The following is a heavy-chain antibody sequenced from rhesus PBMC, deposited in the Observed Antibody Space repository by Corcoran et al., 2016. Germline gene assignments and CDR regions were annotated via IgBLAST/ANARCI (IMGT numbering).Heavy chain of an antibody. Sequence: EVQLVESGGGLAKPGGSMRLSCAASGFPFSSSWMNWVRQSPGTGTAWISAINSAGSSTYYADSVKGRFTISRDNSKNTLALQMNSLRAEDTAVYYGAKVGMVAKHKYYGLDSWGQGVVVTVSS. J-gene: IGHJ6*01. CDR3: AKVGMVAKHKYYGLDS. CDR1: GFPFSSSW. V-gene: IGHV3S42*01. CDR2: INSAGSST. D-gene: IGHD4-4*01.